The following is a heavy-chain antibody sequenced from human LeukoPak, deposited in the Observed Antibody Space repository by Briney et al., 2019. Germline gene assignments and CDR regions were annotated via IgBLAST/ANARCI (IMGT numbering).Heavy chain of an antibody. CDR1: GGSLSGYY. V-gene: IGHV4-34*01. D-gene: IGHD1-26*01. J-gene: IGHJ4*02. CDR3: ARLGSYHDF. Sequence: SETLSLTCAVDGGSLSGYYWSWIRQPPGKGLEWIGEINPTGSTNYNPSLKSRVTISADTSKSQFSLELTSVTAADTAVYFCARLGSYHDFWGQGALVTVSS. CDR2: INPTGST.